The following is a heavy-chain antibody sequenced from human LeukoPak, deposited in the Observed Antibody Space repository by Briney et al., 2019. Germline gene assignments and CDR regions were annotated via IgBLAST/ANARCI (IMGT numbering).Heavy chain of an antibody. J-gene: IGHJ5*02. D-gene: IGHD6-19*01. Sequence: SETLSLTXTVSGGSISSYYWSWIRQPPGKGLEWIGYIYYSGGTNYNPSLKSRVTISVDTSKNQFSLKLSSVTAADTAVYYCARSGGWYRDPNWFDPWGQGTLVTVSS. V-gene: IGHV4-59*01. CDR1: GGSISSYY. CDR2: IYYSGGT. CDR3: ARSGGWYRDPNWFDP.